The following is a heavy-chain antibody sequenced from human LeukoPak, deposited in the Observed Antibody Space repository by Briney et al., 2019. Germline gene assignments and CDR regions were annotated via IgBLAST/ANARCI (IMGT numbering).Heavy chain of an antibody. Sequence: SQTLSLTCAISGDSVSSNSAAWNWIRQSPSRGLEWLGRTYYRSTWYNDYDFSVKSRVTTNPATSKNQFSLQLHSVTPEATAVSYCARGEKLATGGSYYYFDYWGQGTLVTVSS. V-gene: IGHV6-1*01. CDR1: GDSVSSNSAA. CDR2: TYYRSTWYN. J-gene: IGHJ4*02. D-gene: IGHD1-26*01. CDR3: ARGEKLATGGSYYYFDY.